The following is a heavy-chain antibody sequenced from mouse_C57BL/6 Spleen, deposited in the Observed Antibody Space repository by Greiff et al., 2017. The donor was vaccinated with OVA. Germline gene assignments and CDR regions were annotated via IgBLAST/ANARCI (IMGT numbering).Heavy chain of an antibody. D-gene: IGHD1-1*02. J-gene: IGHJ4*01. V-gene: IGHV2-2*01. CDR1: GFSLTSYG. Sequence: VHLVESGPGLVQPSQSLSITCTVSGFSLTSYGVHWVRQSPGKGLEWLGVIWSGGSTDYNAAFISRLSISKDNSKSQVFFKMNSLQADDTAIYYCARMGWPPRGYAMDYWGQGTSVTVSS. CDR2: IWSGGST. CDR3: ARMGWPPRGYAMDY.